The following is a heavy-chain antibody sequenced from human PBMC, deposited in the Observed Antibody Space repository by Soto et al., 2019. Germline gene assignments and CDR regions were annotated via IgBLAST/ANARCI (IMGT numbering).Heavy chain of an antibody. J-gene: IGHJ5*02. CDR2: IYYSGST. CDR3: ARHYSPGGGGSCYSASCVDWFDP. D-gene: IGHD2-15*01. Sequence: QLQLQESGPGLVKPSETLSLTCTVSGGSISSSSYYWGWIRQPPGKGLEWIGSIYYSGSTYYNPSLKSRVTISVDTSKNQFSLKLSSVTAADTAVYYCARHYSPGGGGSCYSASCVDWFDPWGQGTLVTVSS. V-gene: IGHV4-39*01. CDR1: GGSISSSSYY.